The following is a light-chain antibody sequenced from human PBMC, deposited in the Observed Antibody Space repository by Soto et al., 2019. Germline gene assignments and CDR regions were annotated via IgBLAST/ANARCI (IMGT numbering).Light chain of an antibody. Sequence: QSVLSEPACVSGSPGLSITISCTGTSSDVGSYNYVSWYLQYPGKAPKLLIYGVTNRPSGVSDRFSGSKSANTASLPISGLQAEDESDYNCSSYARGSTYAFGTGTRVTV. CDR2: GVT. CDR1: SSDVGSYNY. V-gene: IGLV2-14*01. CDR3: SSYARGSTYA. J-gene: IGLJ1*01.